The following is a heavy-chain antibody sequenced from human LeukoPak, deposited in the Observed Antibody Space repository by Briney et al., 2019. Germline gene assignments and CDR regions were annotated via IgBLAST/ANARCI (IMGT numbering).Heavy chain of an antibody. J-gene: IGHJ4*02. CDR1: GGSFNGYY. CDR3: AGGVYYYDSSGYYYRLGFDY. CDR2: TNHSGST. D-gene: IGHD3-22*01. V-gene: IGHV4-34*01. Sequence: SETLSLTCAVYGGSFNGYYWSWIRQPPGKGLEWIGETNHSGSTNYNPSLKSRVTISVDTSKNQFSLKLSSVTAADTAVYYCAGGVYYYDSSGYYYRLGFDYWGQGTLVTVSS.